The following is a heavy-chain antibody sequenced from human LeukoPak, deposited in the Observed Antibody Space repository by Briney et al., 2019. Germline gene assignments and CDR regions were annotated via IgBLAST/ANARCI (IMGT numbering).Heavy chain of an antibody. D-gene: IGHD2-15*01. CDR2: ISSSSSYI. Sequence: GGSLRLSCAASGFTFSSYSMNWVRQAPGKGLEWVSSISSSSSYIYYADSVKGRFTISRDNAKNSLYLQMNSLRAEDTAVYYCARDLAGYCSGGSCYTYYCYYYMDVWGKGTTVTVSS. J-gene: IGHJ6*03. CDR3: ARDLAGYCSGGSCYTYYCYYYMDV. CDR1: GFTFSSYS. V-gene: IGHV3-21*01.